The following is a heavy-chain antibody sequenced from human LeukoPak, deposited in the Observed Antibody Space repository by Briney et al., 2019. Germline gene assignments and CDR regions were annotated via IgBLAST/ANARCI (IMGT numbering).Heavy chain of an antibody. J-gene: IGHJ4*02. D-gene: IGHD5-12*01. Sequence: PGGSLRLSCAASVFTLSSNYMSCVCQAPGEGLEWVSSISTSSSYIYYAHSMKGRFTISRDNAKNSLYLQMNSLRAEDTAVYYCARVEGNIVTTTEGYFDYWGQGTLVTVPS. V-gene: IGHV3-21*01. CDR3: ARVEGNIVTTTEGYFDY. CDR1: VFTLSSNY. CDR2: ISTSSSYI.